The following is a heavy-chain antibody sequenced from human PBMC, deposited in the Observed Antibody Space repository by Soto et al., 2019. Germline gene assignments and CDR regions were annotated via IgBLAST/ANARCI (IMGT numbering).Heavy chain of an antibody. Sequence: SEPLSLTCTVSGGSISSYYWSWIRQPAGKGLEWIGRIYTSGSTNYNPSLKSRVTMSVDTFKNQFSLKLSSVTAADTAVYYCAREGIAVADVDYWGQGTLVTVSS. V-gene: IGHV4-4*07. J-gene: IGHJ4*02. CDR3: AREGIAVADVDY. CDR2: IYTSGST. D-gene: IGHD6-19*01. CDR1: GGSISSYY.